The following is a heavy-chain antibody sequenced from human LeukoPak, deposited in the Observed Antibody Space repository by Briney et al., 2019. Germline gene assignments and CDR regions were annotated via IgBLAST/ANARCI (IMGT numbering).Heavy chain of an antibody. D-gene: IGHD4-17*01. J-gene: IGHJ5*02. V-gene: IGHV4-59*02. CDR2: IFSNGNT. Sequence: SETLSLTCTVSSGSVSSDYWSWIRQPPGKGLEWVGYIFSNGNTEYSPSLKSRATISVDTSKNQFSLKLSSVTAADTAMYYCGRGLPKHDFGDYGGTWFDPWGQGTLVTVSS. CDR1: SGSVSSDY. CDR3: GRGLPKHDFGDYGGTWFDP.